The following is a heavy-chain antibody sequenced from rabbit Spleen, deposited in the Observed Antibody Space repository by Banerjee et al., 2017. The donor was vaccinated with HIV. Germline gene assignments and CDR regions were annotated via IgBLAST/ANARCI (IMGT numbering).Heavy chain of an antibody. Sequence: QEQLVESGGGLVQPGGSLTLSCKASGFSFSNKAVMCWVRQAPGKGLELIAYIAVGSSGKTYYASWAKGRFTISKTSSTTVTLQMTSLTAADTATYFCARDLIAVIGWNFNLWGPGTLVTVS. CDR2: IAVGSSGKT. J-gene: IGHJ4*01. CDR3: ARDLIAVIGWNFNL. V-gene: IGHV1S45*01. D-gene: IGHD1-1*01. CDR1: GFSFSNKAV.